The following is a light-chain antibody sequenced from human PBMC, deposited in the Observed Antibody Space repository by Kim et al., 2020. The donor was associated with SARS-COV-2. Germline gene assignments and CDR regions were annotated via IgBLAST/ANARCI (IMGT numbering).Light chain of an antibody. CDR1: QSVDRW. CDR3: QHYNKHVS. V-gene: IGKV1-5*01. CDR2: DTS. Sequence: IQLTQSPSTLSASVGDRVTITCRASQSVDRWLAWYQHKPGTAPNVLIYDTSSLQSGVPSRFSGSGSGTEFTLTIDILQPDDFATYYCQHYNKHVSFGQGTKLEI. J-gene: IGKJ2*01.